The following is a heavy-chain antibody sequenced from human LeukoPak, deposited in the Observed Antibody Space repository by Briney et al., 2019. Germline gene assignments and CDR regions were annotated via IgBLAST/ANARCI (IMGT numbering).Heavy chain of an antibody. CDR3: ARESKIPGAFDI. Sequence: GGSLRLSCAASGFTLSSYDMHWVRQATGKGLEWVSAIGTAGDTYYPGSVKGRFTISRENAKNSLYLQMNSLRAGDTAVYYCARESKIPGAFDIWGQGTMVTVSS. V-gene: IGHV3-13*01. J-gene: IGHJ3*02. CDR1: GFTLSSYD. D-gene: IGHD2-2*02. CDR2: IGTAGDT.